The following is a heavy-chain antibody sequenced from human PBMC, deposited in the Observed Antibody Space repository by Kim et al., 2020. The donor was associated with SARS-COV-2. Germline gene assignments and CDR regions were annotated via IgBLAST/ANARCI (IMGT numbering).Heavy chain of an antibody. J-gene: IGHJ3*02. V-gene: IGHV3-48*03. CDR1: GFTFDSYE. Sequence: GGSLRLSCAASGFTFDSYEINWVRQAPGKGLEWVSYISDSGSTTYYADSVKGRFTVSRDNAKNSLFLQMNSLRAEDTAVYYCARESVTGTDAFDIWGQGTLVTFSS. D-gene: IGHD6-19*01. CDR2: ISDSGSTT. CDR3: ARESVTGTDAFDI.